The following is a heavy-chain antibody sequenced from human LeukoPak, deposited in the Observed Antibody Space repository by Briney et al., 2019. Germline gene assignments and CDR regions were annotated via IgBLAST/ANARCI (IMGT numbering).Heavy chain of an antibody. Sequence: PSETLSLTCAVYGGSFSGYYWSWIRQPPGKGLEWIGEINHSGSTNYNPSLKSRVTISVDTSKNQFSLKLSSVTAADTAVYYCARSSGWRDYWGQGTLVTVPS. CDR2: INHSGST. CDR3: ARSSGWRDY. D-gene: IGHD6-19*01. CDR1: GGSFSGYY. J-gene: IGHJ4*02. V-gene: IGHV4-34*01.